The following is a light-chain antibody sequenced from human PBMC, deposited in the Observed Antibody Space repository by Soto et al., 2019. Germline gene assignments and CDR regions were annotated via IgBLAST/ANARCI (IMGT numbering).Light chain of an antibody. CDR1: QGIIDY. V-gene: IGKV1-27*01. J-gene: IGKJ1*01. Sequence: DIQMTQSPSSLSASVGDRVTITCRASQGIIDYLAWYQQKPGKSPKLLIYGASTLHSGVPSRFSGSGAGTDFSLTISSLQPEDVAPDYCQKYDSAPQSFGPGPKVEVK. CDR3: QKYDSAPQS. CDR2: GAS.